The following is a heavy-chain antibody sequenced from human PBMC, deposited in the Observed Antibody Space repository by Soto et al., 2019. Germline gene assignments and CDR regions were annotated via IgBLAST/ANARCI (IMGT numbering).Heavy chain of an antibody. CDR2: MNPNSGNT. V-gene: IGHV1-8*01. D-gene: IGHD2-2*01. Sequence: QVQLVQSGAEVKKPGASVKVSCKASGYTFTSYDINWVRQATGQGLEWMGWMNPNSGNTGYAQKFQGRVTMTRNTSISTAYMELSSLRSEDTAVYYCARAARYCSSTSCYPFDLWGQGTLVTVSS. CDR3: ARAARYCSSTSCYPFDL. J-gene: IGHJ5*02. CDR1: GYTFTSYD.